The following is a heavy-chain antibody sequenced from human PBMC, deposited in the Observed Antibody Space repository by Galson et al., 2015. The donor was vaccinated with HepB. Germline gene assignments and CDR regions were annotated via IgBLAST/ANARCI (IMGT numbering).Heavy chain of an antibody. CDR2: ISGSGGST. CDR3: AKVPYHYYGSGSYYQGAQYYFDY. V-gene: IGHV3-23*01. CDR1: GFTFSSYA. Sequence: SLRLSCAASGFTFSSYAMSWVRQAPGKGLEWVSAISGSGGSTYYADSVKGRFTISRDNSKNTLYLQMNSLRAEDTAVYYCAKVPYHYYGSGSYYQGAQYYFDYWGQGTLVTVSS. D-gene: IGHD3-10*01. J-gene: IGHJ4*02.